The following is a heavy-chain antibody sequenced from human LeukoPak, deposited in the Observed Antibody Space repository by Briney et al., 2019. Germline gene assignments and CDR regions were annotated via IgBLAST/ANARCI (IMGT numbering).Heavy chain of an antibody. V-gene: IGHV3-9*01. CDR1: GFTFDDYA. CDR3: ARVLVGSYYYDSSGLLYYFDY. J-gene: IGHJ4*02. D-gene: IGHD3-22*01. Sequence: SGGSLGLSCAASGFTFDDYAMHWVRQAPGKGLEWVSGISWNSGSIGYADSVKGRFTISRDNAKNSLYLQMNSLRAEDTALYHCARVLVGSYYYDSSGLLYYFDYWGQGTLVTVSS. CDR2: ISWNSGSI.